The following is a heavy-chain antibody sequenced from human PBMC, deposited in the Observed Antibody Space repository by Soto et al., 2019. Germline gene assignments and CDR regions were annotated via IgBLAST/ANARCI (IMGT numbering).Heavy chain of an antibody. D-gene: IGHD2-21*02. CDR2: ISSGSGTK. CDR1: GFTFNTYS. CDR3: ARDDAAYCGGDCDGRFDY. V-gene: IGHV3-48*02. Sequence: EVQLMESGGGSVQPGGSLRLSCAASGFTFNTYSMNWVRQAPGKGLEWVSYISSGSGTKYYADSVKGRFTISRDNAKNSLYLQMNSLRDEDTAVYYCARDDAAYCGGDCDGRFDYWGQGMLVTVSS. J-gene: IGHJ4*02.